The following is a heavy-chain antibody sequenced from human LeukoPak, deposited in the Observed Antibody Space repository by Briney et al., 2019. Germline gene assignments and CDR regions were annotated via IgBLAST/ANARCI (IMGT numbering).Heavy chain of an antibody. J-gene: IGHJ4*02. CDR1: GFTFSSYA. D-gene: IGHD6-13*01. Sequence: GGSLRLSCAASGFTFSSYAMSSVRQAPGKGLQWVSALSGSGLSTYYADSVKGRFTISRDNSKNTLYLQMNSLRAEDTAVYYCAKGGESSSWLFDYWGQGTLVPVSS. CDR2: LSGSGLST. V-gene: IGHV3-23*01. CDR3: AKGGESSSWLFDY.